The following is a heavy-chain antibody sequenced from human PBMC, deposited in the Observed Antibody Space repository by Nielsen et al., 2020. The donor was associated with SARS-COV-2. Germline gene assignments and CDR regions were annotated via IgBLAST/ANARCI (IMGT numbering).Heavy chain of an antibody. J-gene: IGHJ4*02. D-gene: IGHD6-19*01. CDR2: INAGNGNT. V-gene: IGHV1-3*01. CDR3: ARITPSSGWDY. CDR1: GYTFTSFA. Sequence: VQVSCKPSGYTFTSFAIHWVRQAPGQSLEWMGWINAGNGNTKYSQKFQGRVTMTRDTYANTAYMELSSLSSEDTAVYYCARITPSSGWDYWGQGTLVTVSS.